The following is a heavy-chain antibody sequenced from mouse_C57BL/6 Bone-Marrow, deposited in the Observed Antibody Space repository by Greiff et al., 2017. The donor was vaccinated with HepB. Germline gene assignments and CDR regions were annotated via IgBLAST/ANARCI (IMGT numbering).Heavy chain of an antibody. Sequence: VQLQQSGAELMKPGASVKLSCKATGYTFTGYWIEWVKQRPGHGLEWIGEILPGSGSTNYNEKLKGKATFTADTSSNTAYMQRSSLTTEDSAIYCCAGTTVLYYYAMDDWGQGTSVTVSS. J-gene: IGHJ4*01. CDR2: ILPGSGST. V-gene: IGHV1-9*01. CDR1: GYTFTGYW. CDR3: AGTTVLYYYAMDD. D-gene: IGHD1-1*01.